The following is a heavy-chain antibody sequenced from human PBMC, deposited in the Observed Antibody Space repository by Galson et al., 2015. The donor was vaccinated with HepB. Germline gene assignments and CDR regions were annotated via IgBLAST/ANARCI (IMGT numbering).Heavy chain of an antibody. Sequence: SVKVSCKASGDTFSTYAISWVRQAPRQGFEWMGRTLPMVGITNYAQRSQGRVTITADKSTRTVYLELSSLTSDDSAVYYCATDYYETSAYLHWGQGTLVTVSS. CDR2: TLPMVGIT. D-gene: IGHD3-22*01. J-gene: IGHJ4*02. CDR3: ATDYYETSAYLH. V-gene: IGHV1-69*04. CDR1: GDTFSTYA.